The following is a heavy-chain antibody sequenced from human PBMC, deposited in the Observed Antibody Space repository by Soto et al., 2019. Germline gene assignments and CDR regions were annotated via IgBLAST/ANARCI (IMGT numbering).Heavy chain of an antibody. D-gene: IGHD3-22*01. CDR2: ISYDGSNK. CDR1: RFTFSSYA. V-gene: IGHV3-30-3*01. CDR3: ARDWVSDSSGYRGLWY. Sequence: QVQLVESGGGVVQPGRSLRLCCAASRFTFSSYAMHWVRQAPGKGLEWVAVISYDGSNKYYADSVKGRFTISRDNSKNTLYLQMNSLRAEDTAVYYSARDWVSDSSGYRGLWYWGQGTLVTVSS. J-gene: IGHJ4*02.